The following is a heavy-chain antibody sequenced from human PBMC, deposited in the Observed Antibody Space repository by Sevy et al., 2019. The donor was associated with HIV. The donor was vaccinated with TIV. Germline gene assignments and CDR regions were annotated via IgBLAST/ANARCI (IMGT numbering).Heavy chain of an antibody. J-gene: IGHJ3*02. CDR3: AREAPIQLPLFDI. Sequence: GGSLRLSCAASGFTFSDYYMSWIRQAPGKGLEWVSYISSSGSTIYYADSVKGRFTISRDNAKNSLYLQMNSLRAEDTAVYYCAREAPIQLPLFDIWGQRTMVTVSS. D-gene: IGHD5-18*01. CDR1: GFTFSDYY. V-gene: IGHV3-11*01. CDR2: ISSSGSTI.